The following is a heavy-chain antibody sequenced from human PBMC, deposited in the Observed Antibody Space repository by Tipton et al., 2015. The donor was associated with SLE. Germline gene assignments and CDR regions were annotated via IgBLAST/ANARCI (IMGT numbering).Heavy chain of an antibody. CDR1: GGSSSGYY. Sequence: TLSLTCAVYGGSSSGYYWSWIRQPPGKGLEWIGEINHSGSTNYNPSLKSRVTISVDTSKNQFSLKLSSVTAADTAVYYCARGLRESSWSNDAFDIWGQGTMVTVSS. CDR2: INHSGST. CDR3: ARGLRESSWSNDAFDI. D-gene: IGHD6-13*01. J-gene: IGHJ3*02. V-gene: IGHV4-34*01.